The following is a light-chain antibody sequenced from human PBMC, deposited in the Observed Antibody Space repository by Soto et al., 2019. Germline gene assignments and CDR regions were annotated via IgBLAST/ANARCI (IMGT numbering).Light chain of an antibody. V-gene: IGLV1-44*01. Sequence: QSVLTQPPSASGTPGQRVTISCSGSSSNTGSNTVNWYQQLPGTAPRLLMHTNNQRPSGVPDRFSGSKSGTSASLAISGFQSEDEADYYCAAWDDSLNVVVFGGGTKLTVL. CDR2: TNN. CDR3: AAWDDSLNVVV. CDR1: SSNTGSNT. J-gene: IGLJ2*01.